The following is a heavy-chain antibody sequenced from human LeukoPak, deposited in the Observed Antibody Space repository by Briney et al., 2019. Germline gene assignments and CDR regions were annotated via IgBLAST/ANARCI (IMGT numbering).Heavy chain of an antibody. V-gene: IGHV3-7*01. D-gene: IGHD6-13*01. CDR2: IKYDGTEK. CDR1: GGSISSSSYY. J-gene: IGHJ4*01. CDR3: ARDGRAAGLYFDL. Sequence: ETLSLSCTVSGGSISSSSYYWGWIRQAPGKGLEWVASIKYDGTEKSYVDSVKGRFTISRDNPRNSLYLQMSSLRAEDTAVYLCARDGRAAGLYFDLWGQGTLSPSPQ.